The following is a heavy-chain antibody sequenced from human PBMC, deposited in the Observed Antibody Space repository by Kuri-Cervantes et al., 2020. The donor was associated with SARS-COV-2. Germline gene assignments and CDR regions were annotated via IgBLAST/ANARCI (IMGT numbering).Heavy chain of an antibody. CDR1: GGSFSGYY. CDR2: INHSGST. D-gene: IGHD3-3*01. J-gene: IGHJ6*03. Sequence: GSLRLSCAVYGGSFSGYYWSWIRQPPGKGLEWIGEINHSGSTNYNPSLKSRLTMSLDMSKSQFSLKLNSVTAADTAVYFCARDSRSSYQVLLDRYYYSYMDVWGKGTTVTVSS. CDR3: ARDSRSSYQVLLDRYYYSYMDV. V-gene: IGHV4-34*01.